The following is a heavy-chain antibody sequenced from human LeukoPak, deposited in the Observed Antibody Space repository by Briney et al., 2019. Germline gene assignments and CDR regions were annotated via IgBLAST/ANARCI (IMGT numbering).Heavy chain of an antibody. J-gene: IGHJ3*02. V-gene: IGHV5-51*01. CDR2: IYPGDSDT. Sequence: GESLKISCKGSGYSFTSYWIGWVRQMPGKGLEWMGIIYPGDSDTRYSPSFQGQVTISADKSISTAYLQWSSLKASDTAMYYCARQPYYSDSRRYFAFDIWGQGTMVTVSS. CDR1: GYSFTSYW. D-gene: IGHD3-22*01. CDR3: ARQPYYSDSRRYFAFDI.